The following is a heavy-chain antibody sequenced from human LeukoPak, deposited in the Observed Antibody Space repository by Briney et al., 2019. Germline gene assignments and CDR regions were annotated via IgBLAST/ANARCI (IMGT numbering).Heavy chain of an antibody. D-gene: IGHD6-19*01. V-gene: IGHV1-2*02. CDR1: GYSFTSNY. CDR3: ARDSSGWYQRGDFDY. CDR2: IYPRDGST. Sequence: ASVRVSCKASGYSFTSNYIHWVRQAPGQGLEWMGMIYPRDGSTSYAQKFQGRVTMTRDTSISTAYMELSRLRSDDTAVYYCARDSSGWYQRGDFDYWGQGTLVTVSS. J-gene: IGHJ4*02.